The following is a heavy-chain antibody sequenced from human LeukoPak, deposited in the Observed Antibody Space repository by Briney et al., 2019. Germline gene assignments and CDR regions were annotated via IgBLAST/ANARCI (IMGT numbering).Heavy chain of an antibody. V-gene: IGHV3-33*01. J-gene: IGHJ6*02. CDR3: ARESTVYGFYYYYGMDD. CDR1: GFTFSSYG. Sequence: GGSLRLSCAASGFTFSSYGMHWVRQAPGKGLEWVAVIWYDGSNKYYADSVKGRFTISRVNSKNTLYLQMNSLRAEDTAVYYCARESTVYGFYYYYGMDDWGQGTTVTVSS. D-gene: IGHD3-10*01. CDR2: IWYDGSNK.